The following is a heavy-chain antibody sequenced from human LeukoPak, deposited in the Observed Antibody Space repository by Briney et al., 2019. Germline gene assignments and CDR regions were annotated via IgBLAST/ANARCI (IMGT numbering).Heavy chain of an antibody. V-gene: IGHV4-59*01. J-gene: IGHJ4*02. Sequence: SSETLSLTCTVSGGSISSYYWSWIRQPPGKGLEWIGYIYYSGSTNYNPSLKSRVTISVDTSKNQFSLKLSSVTAADTAVYYCARTADILTGYYDECFDYWGQGTLVTVSS. CDR2: IYYSGST. CDR1: GGSISSYY. CDR3: ARTADILTGYYDECFDY. D-gene: IGHD3-9*01.